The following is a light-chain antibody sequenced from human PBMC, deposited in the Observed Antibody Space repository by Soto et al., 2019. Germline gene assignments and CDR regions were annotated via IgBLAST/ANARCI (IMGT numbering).Light chain of an antibody. CDR3: GTWDSSLSAG. CDR1: SSNIGNNY. J-gene: IGLJ2*01. Sequence: QSVLTQPPSVSAAPGQKVTISCSGSSSNIGNNYVSWYQQLPGTAPKLLIYENNKRPSGIPDRFSGSKSGTSATLGITGLRTGDEADYYCGTWDSSLSAGFGGGTQLTVL. V-gene: IGLV1-51*02. CDR2: ENN.